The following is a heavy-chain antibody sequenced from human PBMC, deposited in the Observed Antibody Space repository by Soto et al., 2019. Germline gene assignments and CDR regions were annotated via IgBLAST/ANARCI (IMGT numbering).Heavy chain of an antibody. Sequence: QVQLQESGPGLVKPSQTLSLTCTVSGGSISSGDYYWSWIRQPPGKGLEWIGYIYYSGSTYYNPSLKSRVTISVDTSKNQFSLKLSSVTAADTAVYYCARGWGEYFDWSYYFDYWGQGTLVTVSS. D-gene: IGHD3-9*01. CDR3: ARGWGEYFDWSYYFDY. CDR2: IYYSGST. V-gene: IGHV4-30-4*01. J-gene: IGHJ4*02. CDR1: GGSISSGDYY.